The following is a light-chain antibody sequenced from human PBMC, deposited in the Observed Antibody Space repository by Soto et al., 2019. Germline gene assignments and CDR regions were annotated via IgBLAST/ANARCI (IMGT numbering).Light chain of an antibody. J-gene: IGKJ4*01. CDR1: QSVSYN. V-gene: IGKV3-15*01. CDR2: GAF. CDR3: QQYKNWPPLT. Sequence: EIVMTQSLATLSVSPGETATLSCRASQSVSYNLAWYQQKPGQGPRLLIYGAFTRATGIPARFSGSRSGTDFTLTISSLQSEDFAVYYCQQYKNWPPLTFGGGTKVEIK.